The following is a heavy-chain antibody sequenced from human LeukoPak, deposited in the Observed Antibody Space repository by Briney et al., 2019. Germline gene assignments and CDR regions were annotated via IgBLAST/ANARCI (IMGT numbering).Heavy chain of an antibody. D-gene: IGHD2-2*01. V-gene: IGHV3-21*01. CDR1: GFTFSSYS. J-gene: IGHJ6*02. CDR2: ISSSSSYI. Sequence: PGGSLRLSCAASGFTFSSYSMNWVRQAPGKGLEWVSSISSSSSYIYYADSVKGRFTISRDNAKNSLYLQMNSLRAEDTAVYHCARDSHDCSSTSCYLFEYYYYYGMDVWGQGTTVTVSS. CDR3: ARDSHDCSSTSCYLFEYYYYYGMDV.